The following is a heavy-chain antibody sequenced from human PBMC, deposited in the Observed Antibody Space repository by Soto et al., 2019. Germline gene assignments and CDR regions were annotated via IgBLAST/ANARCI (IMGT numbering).Heavy chain of an antibody. D-gene: IGHD3-10*01. V-gene: IGHV3-30-3*01. J-gene: IGHJ4*02. CDR2: ISYDGSKK. CDR3: ARPQLWLGQLEY. Sequence: QVQLVESGGGVVQPGRSLRLSCAVSGFTFSSYAMHWVRQAPGKGLEWVAAISYDGSKKYYADSVKGRFTISRDTSKSTLYLQMDSLRVEDTAVYYCARPQLWLGQLEYWGQGTLVTVSS. CDR1: GFTFSSYA.